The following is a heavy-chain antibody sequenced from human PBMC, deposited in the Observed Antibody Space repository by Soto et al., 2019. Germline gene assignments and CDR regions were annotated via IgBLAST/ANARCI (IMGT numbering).Heavy chain of an antibody. J-gene: IGHJ2*01. V-gene: IGHV4-39*01. D-gene: IGHD6-6*01. CDR2: IYYSGRT. CDR3: ARQAGIAARPYRHFDL. Sequence: QLQLQESGPGLVKPSETLSLTCTVSGGSISSSSYYWGWIRQPPGKGLEWIGSIYYSGRTYYNPSVKGRVTISVDKSKNQVSLKLSSVTAADTAVYYCARQAGIAARPYRHFDLWGRGTLVTVSS. CDR1: GGSISSSSYY.